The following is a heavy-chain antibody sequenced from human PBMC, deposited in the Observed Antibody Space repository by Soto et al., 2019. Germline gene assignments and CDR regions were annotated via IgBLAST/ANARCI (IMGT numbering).Heavy chain of an antibody. Sequence: QVQLVESGGGLVKPGGSLRLSCAASGFTFSDYYMSWIRQAPGKGLEWVSYISSSGSTIYYADSVKGRFTISRDNAKNSLYLQMNSLRAEDTAVYYCARRYDSSGYYWGDHYYYGMDVWGQGTTVTVSS. V-gene: IGHV3-11*01. J-gene: IGHJ6*02. CDR2: ISSSGSTI. CDR1: GFTFSDYY. CDR3: ARRYDSSGYYWGDHYYYGMDV. D-gene: IGHD3-22*01.